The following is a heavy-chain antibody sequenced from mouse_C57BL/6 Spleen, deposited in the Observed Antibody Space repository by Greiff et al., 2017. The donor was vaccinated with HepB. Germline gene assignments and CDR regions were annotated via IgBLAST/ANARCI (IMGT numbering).Heavy chain of an antibody. V-gene: IGHV5-6*01. Sequence: EVQGVESGGDLVKPGGSLKLSCAASGFTFSSYGMSWVRQTPDKRLEWVATISSGGSYTYYPDSVKGRFTISRDNAKNTLYLQMSSLKSEDTAMYYCARQGGPYYFDYWGQGTTLTVSS. J-gene: IGHJ2*01. CDR2: ISSGGSYT. CDR3: ARQGGPYYFDY. D-gene: IGHD3-1*01. CDR1: GFTFSSYG.